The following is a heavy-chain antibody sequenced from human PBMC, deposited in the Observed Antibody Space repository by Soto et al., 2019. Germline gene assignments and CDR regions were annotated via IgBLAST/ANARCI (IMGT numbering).Heavy chain of an antibody. V-gene: IGHV1-2*02. CDR3: ARDGRSPSDY. CDR2: XNXXXXXT. J-gene: IGHJ4*02. CDR1: GYTFTGDY. Sequence: ASVKASCKGAGYTFTGDYLHWVRQAPGQGVEXXGXXNXXXXXTXXAQKFQGRVTMTRDTSIITASMEVRRLRSDDTAVYYCARDGRSPSDYWGQGTLVTVS. D-gene: IGHD3-10*01.